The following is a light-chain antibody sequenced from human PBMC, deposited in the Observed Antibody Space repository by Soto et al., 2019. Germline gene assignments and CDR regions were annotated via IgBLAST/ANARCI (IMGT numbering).Light chain of an antibody. CDR3: SSYTSSSTLAV. J-gene: IGLJ2*01. V-gene: IGLV2-14*01. CDR1: SSDVGGYNL. Sequence: QSALTQPASVSGSPGQSITISCTGTSSDVGGYNLVSWYQQLPGKAPKLMIYDVSNRPSGVSNRFSGSKSGNTASLTISGLQAEDEADYFCSSYTSSSTLAVFGGGTKLTVL. CDR2: DVS.